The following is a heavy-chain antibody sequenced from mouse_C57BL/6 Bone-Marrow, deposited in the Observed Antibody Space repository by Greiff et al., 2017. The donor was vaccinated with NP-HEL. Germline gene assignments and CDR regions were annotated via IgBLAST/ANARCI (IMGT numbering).Heavy chain of an antibody. CDR3: ARRPLGRGAMDY. V-gene: IGHV5-12*01. J-gene: IGHJ4*01. Sequence: EVKLMESGGGLVQPGGSLKLSCAASGFTFSDYYMYWVRQTPEKRLEWVAYISNGGGSTYYPDTVKGRFTISRDNAKNTLYLQMSRLKSEDTAMYYCARRPLGRGAMDYWGQGTSVTVSS. CDR2: ISNGGGST. D-gene: IGHD4-1*01. CDR1: GFTFSDYY.